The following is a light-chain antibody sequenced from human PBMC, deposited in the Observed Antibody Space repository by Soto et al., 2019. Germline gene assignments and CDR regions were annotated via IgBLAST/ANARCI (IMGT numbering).Light chain of an antibody. Sequence: IHMTHSPSSLSASVLDTVSITCQASRDISHYLNWYQQKPGKALKLLIYDASNLHPGVPSRFRGSGSGTEFSFNITSLQPEDVATYYCQQYDDLPITFGQGTRLEIK. J-gene: IGKJ5*01. CDR2: DAS. CDR3: QQYDDLPIT. CDR1: RDISHY. V-gene: IGKV1-33*01.